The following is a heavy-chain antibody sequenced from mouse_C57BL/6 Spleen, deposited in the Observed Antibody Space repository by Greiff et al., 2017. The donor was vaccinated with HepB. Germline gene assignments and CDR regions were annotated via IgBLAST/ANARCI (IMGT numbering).Heavy chain of an antibody. CDR2: IHPNSGST. CDR1: GYTFTSYW. J-gene: IGHJ4*01. V-gene: IGHV1-64*01. Sequence: QVQLQQPGAELVKPGASVKLSCKASGYTFTSYWMHWVKQRPGQGLEWIGMIHPNSGSTNYNETFKSKATLTVDKSSSTAYMQISSLTSEDSAVYYCATTVVAPYAMDYWGQGTSVTVSS. D-gene: IGHD1-1*01. CDR3: ATTVVAPYAMDY.